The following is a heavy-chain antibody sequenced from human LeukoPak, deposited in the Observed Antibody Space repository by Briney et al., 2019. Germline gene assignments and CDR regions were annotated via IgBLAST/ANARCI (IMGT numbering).Heavy chain of an antibody. CDR3: ARDAAAYCSGGSCYPRY. J-gene: IGHJ4*02. CDR1: GFTFSSYW. D-gene: IGHD2-15*01. CDR2: IKSDESST. Sequence: PGGSLRLSCAASGFTFSSYWMHWVRQAPGKGLVWVSRIKSDESSTTYADSVKGRFTTSRDSAKNTLYLQMNSLRAEDTAVYYCARDAAAYCSGGSCYPRYWGQGTLVTVSS. V-gene: IGHV3-74*01.